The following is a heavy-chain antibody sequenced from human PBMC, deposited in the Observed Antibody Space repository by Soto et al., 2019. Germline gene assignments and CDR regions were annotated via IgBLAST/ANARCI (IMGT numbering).Heavy chain of an antibody. CDR1: GGSLGAYY. J-gene: IGHJ2*01. V-gene: IGHV4-59*01. CDR3: ARGLEMATIVWYFDL. D-gene: IGHD5-12*01. CDR2: IYYSGST. Sequence: QAQLQESGPGLVKPSETLSLTCTVSGGSLGAYYWSWIRQPPGKGLEWIGFIYYSGSTDYSPSLTSRVTISVDTSKNQFSLKLSSVTAADTAVYYCARGLEMATIVWYFDLWGRGTLVTVSS.